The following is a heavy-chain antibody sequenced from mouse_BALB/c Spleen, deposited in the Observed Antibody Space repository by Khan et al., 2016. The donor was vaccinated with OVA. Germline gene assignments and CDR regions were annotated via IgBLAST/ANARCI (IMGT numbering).Heavy chain of an antibody. D-gene: IGHD2-3*01. J-gene: IGHJ2*01. Sequence: EVELVESGGGLVQTGGSRKLSCAASGFTFSGFGMHWVRQAPEKGLEWVAYISSGSNTIYYADTVKGRFTISRDNPMNTLFLQMTSLRSEDTAMYYCARTGYYYFDYWGQGTTLTVSS. CDR1: GFTFSGFG. CDR2: ISSGSNTI. V-gene: IGHV5-17*02. CDR3: ARTGYYYFDY.